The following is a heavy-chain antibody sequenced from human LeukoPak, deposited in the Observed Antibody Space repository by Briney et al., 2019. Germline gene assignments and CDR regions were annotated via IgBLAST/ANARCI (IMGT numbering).Heavy chain of an antibody. CDR2: ISWNSGSI. V-gene: IGHV3-9*01. CDR1: GFTFDDYA. CDR3: AKGAVTMVRGAFFDY. Sequence: GGSLRLSCVASGFTFDDYAMYWVRQAPGKGLEWVSGISWNSGSIGYADSVKGRFTISRDNSKNTLYLQMNSLRAEDTAVYYCAKGAVTMVRGAFFDYWGQGTLVTVSS. J-gene: IGHJ4*02. D-gene: IGHD3-10*01.